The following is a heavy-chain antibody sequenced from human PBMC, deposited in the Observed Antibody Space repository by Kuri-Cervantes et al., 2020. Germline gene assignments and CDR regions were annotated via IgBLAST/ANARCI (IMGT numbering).Heavy chain of an antibody. CDR1: GFTFSDYY. CDR3: ARLPYYYYSMDV. Sequence: GGSLRLSCAASGFTFSDYYMSWIRQAPGKGLEWVSYISSSSSTIYYADSVKGRFTISRDNAKNSLYLQMNSLRDEDTAVYYCARLPYYYYSMDVWGQGTTVTVSS. J-gene: IGHJ6*02. V-gene: IGHV3-11*04. CDR2: ISSSSSTI.